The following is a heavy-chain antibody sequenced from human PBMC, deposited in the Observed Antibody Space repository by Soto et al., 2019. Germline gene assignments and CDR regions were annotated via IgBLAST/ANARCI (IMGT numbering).Heavy chain of an antibody. V-gene: IGHV1-69*13. CDR3: ASSQYYDYVWGSHAYYFGMDV. CDR2: IIPIFGTA. J-gene: IGHJ6*02. D-gene: IGHD3-16*01. CDR1: GGTFSSYA. Sequence: SVKVSCKASGGTFSSYAISWVRQAPGQGLEWMGGIIPIFGTANYAQKFQGRVTITADESTSTAYMELSSLRSEDTAVYYCASSQYYDYVWGSHAYYFGMDVWGQGTTVTVSS.